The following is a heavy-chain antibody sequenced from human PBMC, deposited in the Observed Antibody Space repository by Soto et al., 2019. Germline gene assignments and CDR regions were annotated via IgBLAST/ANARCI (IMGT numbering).Heavy chain of an antibody. J-gene: IGHJ5*02. CDR2: IIPIFGTA. Sequence: QVQLVQSGAEVKKPGSSVKVSCKASEGTFSSYAISWVRQAPGQGLEWMGGIIPIFGTANYAQKFQGRVTITADESTSTAYMELSSLRSEDTAVYYCAREEYCSGGSCLNWFDPWGQGTLVTVSS. CDR1: EGTFSSYA. D-gene: IGHD2-15*01. CDR3: AREEYCSGGSCLNWFDP. V-gene: IGHV1-69*01.